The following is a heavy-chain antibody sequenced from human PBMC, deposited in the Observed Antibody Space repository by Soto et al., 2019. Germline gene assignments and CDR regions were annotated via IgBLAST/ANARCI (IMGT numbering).Heavy chain of an antibody. V-gene: IGHV4-59*01. J-gene: IGHJ4*02. Sequence: QVQLQESGPGLVKPSETLSLTCTVSGGSISSYYWSWIRQPPGQGLEWIWYIYYSGSTNYNPSLTSRVTISVDTSKNQFSLKLSSVTAEDTAVYYCARGWGLVFDYWGQGTLVTVSS. CDR3: ARGWGLVFDY. D-gene: IGHD3-16*01. CDR1: GGSISSYY. CDR2: IYYSGST.